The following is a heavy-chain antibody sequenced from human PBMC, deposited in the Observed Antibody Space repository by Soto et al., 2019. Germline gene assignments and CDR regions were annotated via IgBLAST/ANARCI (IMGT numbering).Heavy chain of an antibody. D-gene: IGHD5-12*01. CDR3: ARASGYSGYDYGWFDP. CDR2: IYHSGST. V-gene: IGHV4-34*01. Sequence: PSETLSLTCAVYGGSFSGYYWSWIRQPPGKGLEWIGYIYHSGSTYYNPSLKSRVTISVDRSKNQFSLKLSSVTAADTAVYYCARASGYSGYDYGWFDPWGQGTLVTVSS. J-gene: IGHJ5*02. CDR1: GGSFSGYY.